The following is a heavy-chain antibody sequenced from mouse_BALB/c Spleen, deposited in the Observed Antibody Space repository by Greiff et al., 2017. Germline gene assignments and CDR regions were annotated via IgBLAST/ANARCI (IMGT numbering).Heavy chain of an antibody. J-gene: IGHJ2*01. CDR1: GFTFSSYA. V-gene: IGHV5-9-4*01. CDR2: ISSGGSYT. D-gene: IGHD3-3*01. Sequence: EVMLVESGGGLVKPGGSLKLSCAASGFTFSSYAMSWVRQSPEKRLEWVAEISSGGSYTYYPDTVTGRFTISRDNAKNTLYLEMSSLRSEDTAMYYCARRGDVYFDYWGQGTTLTVSS. CDR3: ARRGDVYFDY.